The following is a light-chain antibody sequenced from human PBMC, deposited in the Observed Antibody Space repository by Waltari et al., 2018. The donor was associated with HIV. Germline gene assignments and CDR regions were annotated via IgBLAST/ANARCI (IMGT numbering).Light chain of an antibody. CDR2: RNK. Sequence: QSVLTQPPSASGTPGQRVTISCSGSRSNIGSNNVYWNQQIPGTAPKPHIDRNKQRHSGVADRVSGSRSGASASLTISVLRSEDEADYYCETWDDSLSGWVFGGGTKLTVL. CDR1: RSNIGSNN. CDR3: ETWDDSLSGWV. V-gene: IGLV1-47*01. J-gene: IGLJ3*02.